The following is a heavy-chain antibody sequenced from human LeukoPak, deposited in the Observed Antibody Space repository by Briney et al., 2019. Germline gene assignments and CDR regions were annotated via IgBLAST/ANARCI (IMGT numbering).Heavy chain of an antibody. CDR3: AKGTLYSSSWYYFDY. J-gene: IGHJ4*02. V-gene: IGHV3-48*01. CDR1: GFTFSFSS. D-gene: IGHD6-13*01. CDR2: ISSSRSTT. Sequence: GGSLRLSCAASGFTFSFSSMNWVRQAPGKGLEWVSYISSSRSTTYYADSVKGRFTISRDNSKNTLYLQMNSLRAEDTAVYYCAKGTLYSSSWYYFDYWGQGTLVTVSS.